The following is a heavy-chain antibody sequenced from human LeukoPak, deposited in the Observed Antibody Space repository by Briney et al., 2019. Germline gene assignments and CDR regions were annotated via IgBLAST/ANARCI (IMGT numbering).Heavy chain of an antibody. CDR2: INTSGST. J-gene: IGHJ3*02. Sequence: SETLSLTCTVSGGSISSGSYYWSWIRQPAGKGLEWIGRINTSGSTNYNPSLKSRVTISVDTSKNQFSLKLSSVTAADTAVYYCARGVRWYYDFWSGYYSDAFDIWGQGTMVTVSS. V-gene: IGHV4-61*02. CDR1: GGSISSGSYY. D-gene: IGHD3-3*01. CDR3: ARGVRWYYDFWSGYYSDAFDI.